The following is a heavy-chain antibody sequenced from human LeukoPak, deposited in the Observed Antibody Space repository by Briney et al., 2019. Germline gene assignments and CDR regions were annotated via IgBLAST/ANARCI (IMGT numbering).Heavy chain of an antibody. D-gene: IGHD3-22*01. Sequence: PGGSLRLSCAASGFTFNNYAMTWVPQAPRKGLEWVSSISGRGGTTDYADSVKGRFTISRDNSQNTLYLQMNSLRAEDTAVYYCAKEENDYYDSSGYYPIDYWGQGTLVTVPS. CDR1: GFTFNNYA. CDR3: AKEENDYYDSSGYYPIDY. CDR2: ISGRGGTT. J-gene: IGHJ4*02. V-gene: IGHV3-23*01.